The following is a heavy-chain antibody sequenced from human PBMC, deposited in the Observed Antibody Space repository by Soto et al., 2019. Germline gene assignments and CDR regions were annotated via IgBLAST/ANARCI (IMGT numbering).Heavy chain of an antibody. CDR1: GDTFNSYV. D-gene: IGHD5-18*01. CDR3: TRSYGYTFGGSLDN. CDR2: IITAFGTT. J-gene: IGHJ4*02. Sequence: QVQLVQSGPEVKKPGPSVKVSCKASGDTFNSYVITWVRQAPGQGLEWLGGIITAFGTTSYAQNFQDRLTLTADEPATTDHLELRSLTSDDTAKYFCTRSYGYTFGGSLDNWGQGTLVTVSS. V-gene: IGHV1-69*01.